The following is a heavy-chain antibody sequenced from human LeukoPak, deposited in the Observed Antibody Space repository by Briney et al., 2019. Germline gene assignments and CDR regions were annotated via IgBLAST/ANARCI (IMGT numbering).Heavy chain of an antibody. D-gene: IGHD3-22*01. Sequence: PGGSLRLSCTASGFTFSDYYMNWVRQAPGKGLEWISYIRNSGSATYYADSVEGRFTISRDNAKNSLYLQMNSLRPEDTPMYYCTRGAEVSGYPVFQHWGQGALVTVSS. J-gene: IGHJ4*02. CDR3: TRGAEVSGYPVFQH. V-gene: IGHV3-11*01. CDR2: IRNSGSAT. CDR1: GFTFSDYY.